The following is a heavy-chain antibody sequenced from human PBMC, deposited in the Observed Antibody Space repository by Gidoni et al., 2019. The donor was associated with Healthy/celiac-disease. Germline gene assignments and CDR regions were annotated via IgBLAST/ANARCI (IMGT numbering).Heavy chain of an antibody. V-gene: IGHV4-39*01. CDR1: GVSISSSSYY. Sequence: QLQLQESGPGLVKPSETLSLTCTVSGVSISSSSYYWGWIRQPPGKGLEWIGSIYYSGSTYYNPSLKSRVTISVDTSKNQFSLKLSSVTAADTAVYYCARRVGIAARRGWFDPWGQGTLVTVSS. J-gene: IGHJ5*02. D-gene: IGHD6-6*01. CDR3: ARRVGIAARRGWFDP. CDR2: IYYSGST.